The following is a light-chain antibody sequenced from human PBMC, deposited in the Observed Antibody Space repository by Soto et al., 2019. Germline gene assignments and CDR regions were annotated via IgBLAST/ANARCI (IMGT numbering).Light chain of an antibody. CDR3: CSYTSSSTVV. CDR2: DVS. V-gene: IGLV2-11*01. Sequence: QSALTQPRSASGSPGQSITISCTGTSSDVGGYNYVSWYQQHPAKAPKLIIFDVSKRPSGVPNRFSGSKSGNTASLTISGLRAEDEADYYCCSYTSSSTVVFGGGTKLTVL. CDR1: SSDVGGYNY. J-gene: IGLJ2*01.